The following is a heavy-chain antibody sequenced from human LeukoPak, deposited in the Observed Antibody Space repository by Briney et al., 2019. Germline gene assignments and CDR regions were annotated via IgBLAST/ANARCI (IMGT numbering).Heavy chain of an antibody. CDR3: ARVRSGILNAFDI. CDR1: VFTFCSYS. V-gene: IGHV3-21*01. CDR2: ISSSSSYI. D-gene: IGHD1-26*01. Sequence: PGGSLRLSCAASVFTFCSYSMIWVPHAPGKGLEWVSSISSSSSYIYCADSVKGRFTISRDNAKNSLYLQMNSLTAEDTAVYYCARVRSGILNAFDICGQGTMVTVSS. J-gene: IGHJ3*02.